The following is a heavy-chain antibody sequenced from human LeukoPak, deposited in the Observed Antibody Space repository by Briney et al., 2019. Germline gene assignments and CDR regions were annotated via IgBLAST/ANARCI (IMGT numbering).Heavy chain of an antibody. Sequence: SVKVSCKASGGTFSSYTISWVRQAPGEGLEWMGRIIPILGIANYAQKFQGRVTISADKPTSTACTELSSLRSEDTAVYYCARGDTDFWSGYNWFDPWGQGTLVTVSS. J-gene: IGHJ5*02. CDR1: GGTFSSYT. CDR3: ARGDTDFWSGYNWFDP. V-gene: IGHV1-69*02. CDR2: IIPILGIA. D-gene: IGHD3-3*01.